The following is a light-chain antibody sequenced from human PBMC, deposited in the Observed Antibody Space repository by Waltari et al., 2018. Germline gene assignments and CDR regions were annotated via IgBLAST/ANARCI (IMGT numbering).Light chain of an antibody. Sequence: DIVMTQSPDSLAVSLGERATINCKSSQSVLYSSDNNNYLAWYQQKPGHPPKLLIYWASTRESGVPDRFSGSGSGTDFTLTISSLQAEDVAVYYCQQYYSTPLTFGGGTKVEIK. V-gene: IGKV4-1*01. CDR2: WAS. J-gene: IGKJ4*01. CDR3: QQYYSTPLT. CDR1: QSVLYSSDNNNY.